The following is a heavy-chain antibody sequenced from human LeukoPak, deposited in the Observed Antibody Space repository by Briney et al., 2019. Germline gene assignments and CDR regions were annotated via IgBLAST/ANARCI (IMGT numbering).Heavy chain of an antibody. J-gene: IGHJ4*02. CDR2: FSGSGGST. CDR1: GFTFSSYA. Sequence: GGSLRLSCAASGFTFSSYAMSWVRQAPGKGLEWVSAFSGSGGSTYYADSVKGRFTISRDNSKNTLYLQMNSLRAEDTAVYYCAKNCDYSEYYFDYWGQGTLVTVSS. D-gene: IGHD4-11*01. CDR3: AKNCDYSEYYFDY. V-gene: IGHV3-23*01.